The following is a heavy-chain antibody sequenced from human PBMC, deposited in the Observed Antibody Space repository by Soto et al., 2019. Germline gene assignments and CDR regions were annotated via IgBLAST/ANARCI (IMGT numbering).Heavy chain of an antibody. CDR1: GFTFSSYA. CDR2: ISGSGGST. J-gene: IGHJ4*02. D-gene: IGHD4-17*01. CDR3: AKVGYGDRQYFDY. V-gene: IGHV3-23*01. Sequence: ESGGGLVQPGGSLRLSCAASGFTFSSYAMSWVRQAPGKGLEWVAAISGSGGSTFNADSVKGRFTISRDKSKNALYLQMNSLRAEDRAIYYCAKVGYGDRQYFDYWGQGTLVTVSS.